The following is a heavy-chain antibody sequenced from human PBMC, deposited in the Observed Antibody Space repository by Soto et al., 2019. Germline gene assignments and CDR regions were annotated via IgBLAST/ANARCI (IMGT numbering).Heavy chain of an antibody. J-gene: IGHJ6*02. V-gene: IGHV5-51*01. CDR2: IYPGDSDT. Sequence: GESLKISCKGSGYSFTSYWIGWVRQMPGKGLEWMGIIYPGDSDTRYSPSFQGQVTISADKSISTAYLQWSSLKASDTAMYYCARRVNYGSGSYPTKNYYYYYGMDVWGQGTTVTVSS. D-gene: IGHD3-10*01. CDR1: GYSFTSYW. CDR3: ARRVNYGSGSYPTKNYYYYYGMDV.